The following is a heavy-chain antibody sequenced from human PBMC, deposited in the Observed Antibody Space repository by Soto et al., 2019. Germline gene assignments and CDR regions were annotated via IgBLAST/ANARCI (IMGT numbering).Heavy chain of an antibody. J-gene: IGHJ4*02. D-gene: IGHD6-25*01. CDR1: GFTFSRYG. CDR2: ISYDGGDK. CDR3: GKDADQGAAEYYFDH. V-gene: IGHV3-30*18. Sequence: PGGSLRLSCAASGFTFSRYGMHLVRQSPGKGLEWVAVISYDGGDKHYADSVKGRFTISRDNSKNTLYLQMNRLRAEDRDVYYCGKDADQGAAEYYFDHWGQGTRVTVSS.